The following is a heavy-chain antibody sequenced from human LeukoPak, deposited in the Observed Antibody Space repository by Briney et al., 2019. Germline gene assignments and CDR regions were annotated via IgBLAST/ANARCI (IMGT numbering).Heavy chain of an antibody. J-gene: IGHJ4*02. CDR1: GCTFSSYA. CDR2: ISGSGGST. Sequence: GASLRLSCAASGCTFSSYAMSWVRQAPGKGLEWVSAISGSGGSTYYADSVKGRFTISRDNSKNTLYLQMNSLRAEDTAVYYCAKGQTYSSSSVDYWGQGTLVTVSS. CDR3: AKGQTYSSSSVDY. D-gene: IGHD6-6*01. V-gene: IGHV3-23*01.